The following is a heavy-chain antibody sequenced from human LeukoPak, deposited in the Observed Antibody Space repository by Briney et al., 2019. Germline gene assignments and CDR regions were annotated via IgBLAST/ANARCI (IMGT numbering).Heavy chain of an antibody. J-gene: IGHJ4*02. CDR2: ISGSGGST. V-gene: IGHV3-23*01. D-gene: IGHD3-10*01. CDR3: AKGFYGSGSDY. CDR1: GFTLSSYA. Sequence: GGSLRLSCVVSGFTLSSYAMSWVRQAPGKGLEWVSAISGSGGSTYYADSVKGRFTISRDNSKNPLYLQMNRLRAEDTAVYYCAKGFYGSGSDYWGQETLVTVSS.